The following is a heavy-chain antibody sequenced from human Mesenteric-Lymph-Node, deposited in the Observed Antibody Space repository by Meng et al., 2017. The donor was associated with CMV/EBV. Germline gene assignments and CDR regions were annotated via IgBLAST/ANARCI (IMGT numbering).Heavy chain of an antibody. Sequence: SGYTFTSYGISWVRQAPGQGLEWMGWISAYNGNTNYAQKLQGRVTMTTDTSTSTAYMELRSLRSDDTAVYYCARRQGGSSGLYYFDYWGQGTLVTVSS. V-gene: IGHV1-18*01. CDR2: ISAYNGNT. CDR1: GYTFTSYG. CDR3: ARRQGGSSGLYYFDY. J-gene: IGHJ4*02. D-gene: IGHD6-6*01.